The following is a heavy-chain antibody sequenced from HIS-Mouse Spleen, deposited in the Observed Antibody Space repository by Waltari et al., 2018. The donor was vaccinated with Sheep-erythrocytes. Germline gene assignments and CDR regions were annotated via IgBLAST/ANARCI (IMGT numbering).Heavy chain of an antibody. CDR3: ARGAFDI. Sequence: QVQLVESGGGVVQPGRSLRLSCAASGFTFSSYAMHWVRQAPGKGLGWGAVISYDGSNKYYADSVKGRFTISRDNSKNTLYLQMNSLRAEDTAVYYCARGAFDIWGQGTMVTVSS. CDR2: ISYDGSNK. J-gene: IGHJ3*02. V-gene: IGHV3-30-3*01. CDR1: GFTFSSYA.